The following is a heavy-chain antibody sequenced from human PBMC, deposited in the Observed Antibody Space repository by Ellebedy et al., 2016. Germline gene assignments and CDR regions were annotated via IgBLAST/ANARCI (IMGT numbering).Heavy chain of an antibody. Sequence: GESLKISXKGSGYSFTSYWIAWVRQMPGKGLEWVGIIYPGDSDTRYSPSLQGQVTISADKSISTAYLQLSSLKASDTAMYYCARRGIAAAVEPIDYWGQGTLVTVSS. V-gene: IGHV5-51*01. CDR3: ARRGIAAAVEPIDY. CDR1: GYSFTSYW. D-gene: IGHD6-13*01. J-gene: IGHJ4*02. CDR2: IYPGDSDT.